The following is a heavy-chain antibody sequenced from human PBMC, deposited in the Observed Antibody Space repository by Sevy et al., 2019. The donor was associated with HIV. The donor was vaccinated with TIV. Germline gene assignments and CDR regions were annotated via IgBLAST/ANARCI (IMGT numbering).Heavy chain of an antibody. D-gene: IGHD6-19*01. Sequence: GGSLRLSCAASGFTSGSFYMHWVRQTPKKGLVWVSNINSDGRLSNYADSVKGRFIVSRDNAKNTQHLQMTSLGAGDTAVYYCAIGSAGTAQHWGQGILVTVSS. CDR1: GFTSGSFY. CDR3: AIGSAGTAQH. J-gene: IGHJ4*02. CDR2: INSDGRLS. V-gene: IGHV3-74*01.